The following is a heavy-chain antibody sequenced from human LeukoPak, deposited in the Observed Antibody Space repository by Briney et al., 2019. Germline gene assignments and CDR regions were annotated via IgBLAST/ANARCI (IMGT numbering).Heavy chain of an antibody. V-gene: IGHV3-53*01. CDR2: IYSGGST. CDR1: GFTVSSNY. Sequence: GGSLRLSCAASGFTVSSNYMSWVRQAPGKGLEWVSVIYSGGSTYYADSVKGRFTISRDNSKNTLYLQMNSLRAEDTAVYYCARAVLMVYAGGYYMDVWGKGTTVTVSS. D-gene: IGHD2-8*01. J-gene: IGHJ6*03. CDR3: ARAVLMVYAGGYYMDV.